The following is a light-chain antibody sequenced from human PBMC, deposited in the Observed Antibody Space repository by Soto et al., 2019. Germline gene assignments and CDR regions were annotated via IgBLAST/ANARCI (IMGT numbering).Light chain of an antibody. CDR3: QTWGTGIGV. Sequence: QTVVTQSPSASASLGASVKLTCTLSSGHSSYAIAWHQQQPDKGPRYLMKLNSDGSHTKGDGIPHRFSGSSSGAERYLTISSLQSEDEADYYCQTWGTGIGVFGGGTKLTVL. CDR2: LNSDGSH. CDR1: SGHSSYA. J-gene: IGLJ3*02. V-gene: IGLV4-69*01.